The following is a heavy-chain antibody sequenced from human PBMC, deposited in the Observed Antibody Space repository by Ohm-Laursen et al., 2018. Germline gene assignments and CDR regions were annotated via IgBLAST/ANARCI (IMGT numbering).Heavy chain of an antibody. J-gene: IGHJ6*02. CDR1: GGSISSSSYY. CDR2: IYYSGST. D-gene: IGHD3-3*01. CDR3: ARHSPTRYDFWSGYYRSYYGMDV. Sequence: GTLSLTCTVSGGSISSSSYYWGWIRQPPGKGLEWIGSIYYSGSTYYNPSLKSRVTISVDTSKNQFSLKLSSVTAADTAVYYCARHSPTRYDFWSGYYRSYYGMDVWGQGTTVTVSS. V-gene: IGHV4-39*01.